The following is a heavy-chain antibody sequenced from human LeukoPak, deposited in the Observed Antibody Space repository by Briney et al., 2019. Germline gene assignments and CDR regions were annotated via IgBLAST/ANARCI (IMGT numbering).Heavy chain of an antibody. CDR1: GYTFTSYG. Sequence: VSVKVSCKASGYTFTSYGISWVRQAPGQGLEWMGWISAYNGNTNYAQKLQGRVTMTTDPSTSKAYMELRSLRSDDTAVYYCARDRFGYCSGGSCFLFDYWGQGTLVTVSS. CDR2: ISAYNGNT. J-gene: IGHJ4*02. V-gene: IGHV1-18*04. D-gene: IGHD2-15*01. CDR3: ARDRFGYCSGGSCFLFDY.